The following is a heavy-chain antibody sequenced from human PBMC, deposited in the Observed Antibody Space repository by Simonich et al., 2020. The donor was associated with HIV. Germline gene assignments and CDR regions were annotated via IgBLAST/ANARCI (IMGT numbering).Heavy chain of an antibody. CDR1: GFSLSTSGMR. J-gene: IGHJ3*02. CDR3: ARTPIIRGIIVAFDI. V-gene: IGHV2-70*04. D-gene: IGHD3-10*01. Sequence: QVTLKESGPALVKPTQTLTLTCTFSGFSLSTSGMRVSWIRQPPGKALEWLARIDWDDDKFYSTSLKTRLTISKNTSKKQVVLTMTNMAPVDTATYYCARTPIIRGIIVAFDIWGQGTMVTVSS. CDR2: IDWDDDK.